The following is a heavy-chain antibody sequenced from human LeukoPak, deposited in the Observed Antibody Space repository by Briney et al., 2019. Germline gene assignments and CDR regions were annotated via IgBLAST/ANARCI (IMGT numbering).Heavy chain of an antibody. J-gene: IGHJ4*02. CDR2: ISYNGINK. Sequence: GGSLRLSCAASGFTFSIYAMHWVRRAPGRGLAGVAIISYNGINKYYADSVKGRFTISQDNSKNTLYLHMNSLRAEDTAVYYCARSAAAGRIVATFAYWGQGTLVTVSS. V-gene: IGHV3-30*04. CDR1: GFTFSIYA. CDR3: ARSAAAGRIVATFAY. D-gene: IGHD5-12*01.